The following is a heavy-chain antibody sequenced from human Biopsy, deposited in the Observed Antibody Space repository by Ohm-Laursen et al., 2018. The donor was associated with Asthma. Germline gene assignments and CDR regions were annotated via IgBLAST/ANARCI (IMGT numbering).Heavy chain of an antibody. CDR2: IYYSGTT. V-gene: IGHV4-39*01. D-gene: IGHD6-13*01. Sequence: SETLSLTCSLSSGSGGYMRRGNYYWGWIRQPPGKGLEWIGSIYYSGTTYYNPSLESRVTVSADTSKNQFSRKLTSVTAADTAVYYCVRGSSSWHHGPFHYYYGLDVWGQGTTATVSS. CDR1: SGSGGYMRRGNYY. CDR3: VRGSSSWHHGPFHYYYGLDV. J-gene: IGHJ6*02.